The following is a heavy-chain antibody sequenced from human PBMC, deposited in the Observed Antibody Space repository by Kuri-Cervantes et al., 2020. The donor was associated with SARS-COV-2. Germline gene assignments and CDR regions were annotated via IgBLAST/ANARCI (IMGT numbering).Heavy chain of an antibody. CDR1: GYTFTGYY. D-gene: IGHD2-2*02. CDR2: INPNSGGT. J-gene: IGHJ5*02. V-gene: IGHV1-2*02. Sequence: ASVKVSCKASGYTFTGYYMHWVRQAPGKGLEWMGWINPNSGGTNYAQKFQGRVTMTRDTSISTAYMELSRLRSDDTAVYYCARDIVVVPAAITWFDPLGQGTLVTVSS. CDR3: ARDIVVVPAAITWFDP.